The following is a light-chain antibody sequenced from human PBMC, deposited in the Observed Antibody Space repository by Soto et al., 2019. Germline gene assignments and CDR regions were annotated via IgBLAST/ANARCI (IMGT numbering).Light chain of an antibody. J-gene: IGKJ5*01. V-gene: IGKV3-15*01. Sequence: EIVLTQSPATLSVSPGERVTLSCRASQSVDINLAWYQQKPGQAPRLVIYGASTRATDMPGTFSGSGSGTEFTLTISSLQSEDFGVYYCQQYKNWPRTFGQGTRLEIK. CDR3: QQYKNWPRT. CDR2: GAS. CDR1: QSVDIN.